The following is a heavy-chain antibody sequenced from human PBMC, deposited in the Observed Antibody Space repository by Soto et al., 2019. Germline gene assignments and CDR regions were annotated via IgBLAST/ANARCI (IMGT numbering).Heavy chain of an antibody. CDR2: TYYRSKWYT. D-gene: IGHD3-10*01. Sequence: QIQLQQSGPGLVKPSQTLSLTCAISGDSVSNNDAAWNWIRQSPSRGLEWLGRTYYRSKWYTDYAISVKSRITINPDTSNNQFSLQLSSVTPDDTGVYFCARGIRGSYASFEYWGQGTLVTVSS. CDR3: ARGIRGSYASFEY. J-gene: IGHJ4*02. CDR1: GDSVSNNDAA. V-gene: IGHV6-1*01.